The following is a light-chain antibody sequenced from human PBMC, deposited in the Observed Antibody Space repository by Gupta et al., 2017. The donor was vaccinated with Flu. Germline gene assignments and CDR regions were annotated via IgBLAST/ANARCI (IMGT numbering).Light chain of an antibody. Sequence: DIVMTQSPDPLAVSLGERATINCKSSQSVLYSSNNKNYLSWYQQKPGQPPKLLIYWASTRESGVPDRFSGSGSGTDFTLTISSLQAEDVAVYYCQQEDSTPFTFGHGTKVDIK. CDR3: QQEDSTPFT. CDR1: QSVLYSSNNKNY. J-gene: IGKJ3*01. CDR2: WAS. V-gene: IGKV4-1*01.